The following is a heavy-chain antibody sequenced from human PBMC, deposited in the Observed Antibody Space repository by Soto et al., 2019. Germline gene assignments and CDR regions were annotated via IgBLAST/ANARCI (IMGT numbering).Heavy chain of an antibody. CDR3: ARHRDPHRSRGYYSGSSWFDP. V-gene: IGHV5-51*01. D-gene: IGHD3-22*01. J-gene: IGHJ5*02. Sequence: GESLKISCKGSGYSFTSYWIGWVRQMPGKGLEWMGIIYPGDSDTRYSPSFQGQVTISADKSISTAYLQWSSLKASDTAMYYCARHRDPHRSRGYYSGSSWFDPWGQGTLVTVSS. CDR1: GYSFTSYW. CDR2: IYPGDSDT.